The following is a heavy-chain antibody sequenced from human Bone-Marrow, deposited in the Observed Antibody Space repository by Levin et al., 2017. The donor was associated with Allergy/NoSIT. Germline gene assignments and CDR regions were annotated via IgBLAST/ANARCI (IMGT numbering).Heavy chain of an antibody. CDR2: IYPGDSDT. D-gene: IGHD6-13*01. J-gene: IGHJ2*01. V-gene: IGHV5-51*01. CDR1: GYSFTTYW. Sequence: GESLKISCKGSGYSFTTYWIGWVRQMPGKGLEWMGVIYPGDSDTRYSPSFQGQVTISADKSISTAYVQWSSLKDSDSAMYYCARQMRYTSGWYPNWYFDLWGRGTLVTVSS. CDR3: ARQMRYTSGWYPNWYFDL.